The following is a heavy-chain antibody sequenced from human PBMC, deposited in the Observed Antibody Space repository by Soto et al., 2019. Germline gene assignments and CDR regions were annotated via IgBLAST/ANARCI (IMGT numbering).Heavy chain of an antibody. D-gene: IGHD4-17*01. CDR1: GGSISSGGYS. V-gene: IGHV4-30-2*01. Sequence: QLRLQESGSGLVKPSQTLSLTCAVSGGSISSGGYSWSWIRQPPGKGLEWIGYIYHSGSTYYNPSLERRVTISVDRSKNQFSLKLSSVTAADTAVYYCARSMTTVTTNDYWGQGSLVTVSS. J-gene: IGHJ4*02. CDR3: ARSMTTVTTNDY. CDR2: IYHSGST.